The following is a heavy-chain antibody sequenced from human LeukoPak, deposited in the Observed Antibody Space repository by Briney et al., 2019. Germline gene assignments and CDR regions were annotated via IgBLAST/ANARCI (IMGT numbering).Heavy chain of an antibody. CDR2: LNHSGST. CDR1: GGSFSGYY. Sequence: ADTLSLTCAVYGGSFSGYYWSWIRQPPGKGLEWIGDLNHSGSTNYNPSLKSRVTILVDTSKSQFSLKLSSVTAADTAVYYCARASFSIAAAGMIDYWGQGTLVTVSS. CDR3: ARASFSIAAAGMIDY. V-gene: IGHV4-34*01. J-gene: IGHJ4*02. D-gene: IGHD6-13*01.